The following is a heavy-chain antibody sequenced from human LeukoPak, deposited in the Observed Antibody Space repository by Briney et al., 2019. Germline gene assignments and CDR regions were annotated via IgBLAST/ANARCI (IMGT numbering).Heavy chain of an antibody. V-gene: IGHV3-23*01. CDR2: ISGSGGST. Sequence: GGSLRLSCTASGFTFSSYAMSWVRQAPGKGLEWVSTISGSGGSTYYADSVKGRFTISRDNSKNTLYLQMNSLRAEDTAVYYCARVLNYGFDYWGQGTLVTVSS. CDR1: GFTFSSYA. D-gene: IGHD3-10*01. J-gene: IGHJ4*02. CDR3: ARVLNYGFDY.